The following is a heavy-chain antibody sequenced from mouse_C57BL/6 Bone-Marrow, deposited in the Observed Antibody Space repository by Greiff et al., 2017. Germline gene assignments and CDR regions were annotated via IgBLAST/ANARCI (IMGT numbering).Heavy chain of an antibody. J-gene: IGHJ3*01. Sequence: VKLMESGPGLVQPSQSLSITCTVSGFSLTSYGVHWVRQSPGKGLEWLGVIWSGGSTDYNAAFISRLSISKDNSKSQVFFKMNSLQADDTAIYYCARKFYDYSWFAYWGQGTLVTVSA. CDR2: IWSGGST. CDR1: GFSLTSYG. D-gene: IGHD2-4*01. V-gene: IGHV2-2*01. CDR3: ARKFYDYSWFAY.